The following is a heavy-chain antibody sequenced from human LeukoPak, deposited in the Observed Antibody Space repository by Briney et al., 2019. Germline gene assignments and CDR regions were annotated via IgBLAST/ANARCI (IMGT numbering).Heavy chain of an antibody. V-gene: IGHV7-4-1*02. Sequence: ASVKVSCKASGYTFTSYAMNWVRQAPGQGLEWMGWINTNTGNPTYAQGFTGRFVFSLDTSVSTAYLQISSLKAEDTAVYYCARDLFRGYSYGKSAFDIWGQGTMVTVSS. D-gene: IGHD5-18*01. CDR2: INTNTGNP. CDR3: ARDLFRGYSYGKSAFDI. J-gene: IGHJ3*02. CDR1: GYTFTSYA.